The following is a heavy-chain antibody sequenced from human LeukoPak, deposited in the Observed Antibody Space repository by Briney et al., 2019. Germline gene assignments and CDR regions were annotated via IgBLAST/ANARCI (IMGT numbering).Heavy chain of an antibody. CDR3: ARGRFGELSVGTFDS. D-gene: IGHD3-10*01. CDR2: ISGGGVGT. CDR1: GFTYSSYD. V-gene: IGHV3-23*01. Sequence: PGGSLRLSCAASGFTYSSYDMSWVRQAPGKGLEWGSGISGGGVGTYYADSVKGRFTISRDNSRHTLDLQVNSLRAEDTAVYYCARGRFGELSVGTFDSWGQGTMVTVSS. J-gene: IGHJ3*02.